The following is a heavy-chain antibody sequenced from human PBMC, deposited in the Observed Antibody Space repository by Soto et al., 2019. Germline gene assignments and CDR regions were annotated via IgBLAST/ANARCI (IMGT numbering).Heavy chain of an antibody. D-gene: IGHD4-17*01. CDR2: ISATGGRT. V-gene: IGHV3-23*01. CDR3: AKDSNGDYVGGFEF. Sequence: GGSLRLSCAASGFTFNNYAMSWVRQAPGKGLEWVSGISATGGRTFYADSVKGRFTVSRDFSTNTLSLQMDSLRVEDTAVYFCAKDSNGDYVGGFEFWGPGTMVTVS. CDR1: GFTFNNYA. J-gene: IGHJ3*01.